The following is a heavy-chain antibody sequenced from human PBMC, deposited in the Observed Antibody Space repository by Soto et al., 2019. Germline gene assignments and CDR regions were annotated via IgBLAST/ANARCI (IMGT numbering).Heavy chain of an antibody. J-gene: IGHJ4*02. CDR3: AKSLGTSGATGCPTNPRCTYFDY. CDR1: GFTVSTKY. V-gene: IGHV3-53*01. Sequence: GGSLRLSCAASGFTVSTKYMSWVRQAPGKGLEWVSAIGSGGSTYYADSVKGRFTISRDNSKDTLYLQMNSLRAEDTAVYYCAKSLGTSGATGCPTNPRCTYFDYWGQGTLVTVSS. CDR2: IGSGGST. D-gene: IGHD1-1*01.